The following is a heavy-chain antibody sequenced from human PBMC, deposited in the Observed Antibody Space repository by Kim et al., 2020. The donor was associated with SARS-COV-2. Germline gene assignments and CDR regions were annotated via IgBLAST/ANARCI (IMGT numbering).Heavy chain of an antibody. CDR1: GGSISSYY. Sequence: SETLSLTCTVSGGSISSYYWSWIRQPPGKGLEWIGYIYYSGSTNYNPSLKSRVTISVDTSKNQFSLKLSSVTAADTAVYYCAGSSSGWSKYYFDYWGQGT. CDR3: AGSSSGWSKYYFDY. CDR2: IYYSGST. J-gene: IGHJ4*02. V-gene: IGHV4-59*08. D-gene: IGHD6-19*01.